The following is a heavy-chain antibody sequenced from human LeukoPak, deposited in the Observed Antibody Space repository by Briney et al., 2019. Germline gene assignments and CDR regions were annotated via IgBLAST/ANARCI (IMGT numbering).Heavy chain of an antibody. CDR2: ISSSGSTI. D-gene: IGHD6-13*01. J-gene: IGHJ4*02. CDR1: GFTFSSYE. Sequence: GGSLRLSCAASGFTFSSYEMNWVRQAPGKGLEWVSYISSSGSTIYYADSVKGRFTISRDNAKNSLYLQMNSLRAEDTAVYYCARASWDSSSWYVSFDYWGQGTLVTVSS. V-gene: IGHV3-48*03. CDR3: ARASWDSSSWYVSFDY.